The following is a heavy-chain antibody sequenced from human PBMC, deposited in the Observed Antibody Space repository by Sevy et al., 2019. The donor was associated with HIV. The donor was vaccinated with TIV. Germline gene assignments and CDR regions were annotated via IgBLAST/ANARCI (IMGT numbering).Heavy chain of an antibody. V-gene: IGHV3-23*01. CDR3: AKMSGSYLGLDS. J-gene: IGHJ4*02. Sequence: GGSLRITCAASGFTFSTYTMNWVRQAPGKGLEWVSAISPNGGSTYYADSVKGRFTISRDNSKNTLDLEMNSLRAEDTAVYYCAKMSGSYLGLDSWGQGALVTVSS. CDR2: ISPNGGST. D-gene: IGHD3-10*01. CDR1: GFTFSTYT.